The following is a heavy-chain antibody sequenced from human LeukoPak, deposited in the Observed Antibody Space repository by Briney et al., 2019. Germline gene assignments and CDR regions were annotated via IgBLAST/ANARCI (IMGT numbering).Heavy chain of an antibody. CDR2: ISSSSSYI. J-gene: IGHJ4*02. Sequence: PGGSLRLSCATSGFTFSSYSMKWVRQAPGKGLEWVSSISSSSSYIYYADSVKGRFTISRDNAKNSLYLQMNSLRAEDTAVYYCARVGKGHFDYWGQGTLVTVSS. V-gene: IGHV3-21*01. CDR3: ARVGKGHFDY. D-gene: IGHD4-23*01. CDR1: GFTFSSYS.